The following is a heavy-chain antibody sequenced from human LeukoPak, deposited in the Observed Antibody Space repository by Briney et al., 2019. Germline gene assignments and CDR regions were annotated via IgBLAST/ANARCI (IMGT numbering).Heavy chain of an antibody. CDR3: ARENRQPKYYYYYMDV. Sequence: NPSETLSLTCAVYGGSFSGYYWSWIRQPPGKGLEWIGEINHSGSTNYNPSLKSRVTISVDTSKHQFSLKLSSVTAADTAVYDCARENRQPKYYYYYMDVWGKGTTVSVS. CDR2: INHSGST. CDR1: GGSFSGYY. D-gene: IGHD1-1*01. J-gene: IGHJ6*03. V-gene: IGHV4-34*01.